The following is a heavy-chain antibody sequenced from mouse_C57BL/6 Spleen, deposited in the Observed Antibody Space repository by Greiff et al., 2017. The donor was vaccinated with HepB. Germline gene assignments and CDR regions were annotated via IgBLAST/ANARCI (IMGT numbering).Heavy chain of an antibody. CDR2: ISGGGGNT. CDR3: ARHAATYGPFAY. CDR1: GFTFSSYT. D-gene: IGHD5-5*01. Sequence: DVHLVESGGGLVKPGGSLKLSCAASGFTFSSYTMSWVRQTPEKRLEWVATISGGGGNTYYPDSVKGRFTISRDNAKNTLYLQMSSLRSEDTALYYCARHAATYGPFAYWGQGTLVTVSA. V-gene: IGHV5-9*01. J-gene: IGHJ3*01.